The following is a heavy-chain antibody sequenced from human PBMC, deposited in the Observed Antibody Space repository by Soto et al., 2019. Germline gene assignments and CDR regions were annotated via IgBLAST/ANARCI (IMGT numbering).Heavy chain of an antibody. D-gene: IGHD2-15*01. J-gene: IGHJ5*02. CDR2: IYYSGST. CDR1: GGSISSYY. CDR3: AIGSGDNWFDP. V-gene: IGHV4-59*01. Sequence: ASETLSLTCTVSGGSISSYYWSWIRQPPGKGREWIGYIYYSGSTNYNPSLKSRVTISVDTSKNPVSLKLSSVTAADTDVYYCAIGSGDNWFDPWGQGTLVTVSS.